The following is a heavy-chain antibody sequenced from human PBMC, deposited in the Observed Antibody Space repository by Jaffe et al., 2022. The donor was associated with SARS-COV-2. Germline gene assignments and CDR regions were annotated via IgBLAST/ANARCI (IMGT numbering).Heavy chain of an antibody. Sequence: EVQLVQSGAEVKKPGESLKISCKGSGYSFTSYWIGWVRQMPGKGLEWMGIIYPGDSDTRYSPSFQGQVTISADKSISTAYLQWSSLKASDTAMYYCARPMGYSSSWYKGDNWFDPWGQGTLVTVSS. CDR3: ARPMGYSSSWYKGDNWFDP. J-gene: IGHJ5*02. D-gene: IGHD6-13*01. CDR2: IYPGDSDT. V-gene: IGHV5-51*01. CDR1: GYSFTSYW.